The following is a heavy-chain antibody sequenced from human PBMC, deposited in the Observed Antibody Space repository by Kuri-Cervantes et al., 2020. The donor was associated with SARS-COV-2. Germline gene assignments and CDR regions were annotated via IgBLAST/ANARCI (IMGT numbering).Heavy chain of an antibody. V-gene: IGHV3-7*01. D-gene: IGHD2-2*01. CDR1: GFTFTSHA. CDR3: AREGDIVVVHDAFDI. Sequence: GGSLRLSCAVSGFTFTSHAMHWVRQAPGKGLEWVANIKRDGSEKYYVDSVKGRFTISRDNAKNSLYLQMNSLRAEDTAVYYCAREGDIVVVHDAFDIWGQGTMVTVSS. CDR2: IKRDGSEK. J-gene: IGHJ3*02.